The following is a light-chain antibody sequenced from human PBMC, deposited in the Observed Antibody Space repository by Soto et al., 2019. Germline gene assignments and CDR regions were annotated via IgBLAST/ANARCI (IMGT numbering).Light chain of an antibody. CDR2: GNN. V-gene: IGLV1-40*01. J-gene: IGLJ3*02. CDR1: NSNIGAGYD. Sequence: QSVLTQPPSVSGAPGQRVTISCTGSNSNIGAGYDVHWYQQLPRIAPKLLIYGNNIRPSGVPNRFSGSKFATSAYLTISGLQAEDEAEYYCQSQDGSLSVAVFGGGTKLTVL. CDR3: QSQDGSLSVAV.